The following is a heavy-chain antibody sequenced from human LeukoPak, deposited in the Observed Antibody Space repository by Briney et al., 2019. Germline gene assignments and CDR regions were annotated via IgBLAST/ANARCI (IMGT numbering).Heavy chain of an antibody. J-gene: IGHJ4*02. V-gene: IGHV4-38-2*01. CDR1: GYSISSGYY. Sequence: SETLSLTCAVSGYSISSGYYWGWIRQPPRKGLEWIGSIYHNGNTYYTPSLKSRVTISVDTSKNEFSLKVSSVTAADTAVYYCARGFRGASFDYWGQGTLVTVAS. CDR3: ARGFRGASFDY. CDR2: IYHNGNT. D-gene: IGHD1-26*01.